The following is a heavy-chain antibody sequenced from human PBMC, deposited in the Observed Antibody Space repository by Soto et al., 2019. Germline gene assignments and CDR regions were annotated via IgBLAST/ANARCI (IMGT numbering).Heavy chain of an antibody. Sequence: ASVKVYCKASGYTFTSYGISWVRQAPGQGLEWMGWISAYNGNTNYAQKLQGRVTMTTDTSTSTAYMELRSLRSDDTAVYYCARDSWELTPSYYYGMDVWGQGTTVTVSS. CDR3: ARDSWELTPSYYYGMDV. CDR1: GYTFTSYG. V-gene: IGHV1-18*04. J-gene: IGHJ6*02. D-gene: IGHD1-26*01. CDR2: ISAYNGNT.